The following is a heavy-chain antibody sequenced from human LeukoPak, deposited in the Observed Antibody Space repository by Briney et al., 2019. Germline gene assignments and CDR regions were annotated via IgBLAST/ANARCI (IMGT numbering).Heavy chain of an antibody. V-gene: IGHV1-69*06. D-gene: IGHD5-12*01. CDR1: GGTFSSYA. Sequence: ASVKVSCKASGGTFSSYAISWVRQAPGQGLEWMGGIIPLFGTANYAQKFHGRVTITADKSTNAAYMELSSLRSEDTAVYYFARVMYSGYDRPFDYWGQGTLVTVSS. CDR2: IIPLFGTA. J-gene: IGHJ4*02. CDR3: ARVMYSGYDRPFDY.